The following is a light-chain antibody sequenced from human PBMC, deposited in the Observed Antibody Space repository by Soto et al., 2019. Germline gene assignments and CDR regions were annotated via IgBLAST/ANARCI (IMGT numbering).Light chain of an antibody. Sequence: DIVMTQSPDSLDVSLGERATINCKSSQSVLYSPNSKNYLAWYQQKPGQPPKLLIYWASTRESGVPDRFSGSGSGTDFTLTISNLQAEDVARYYCQQYYGTPLTFGGGTKVEIK. CDR3: QQYYGTPLT. CDR1: QSVLYSPNSKNY. J-gene: IGKJ4*01. V-gene: IGKV4-1*01. CDR2: WAS.